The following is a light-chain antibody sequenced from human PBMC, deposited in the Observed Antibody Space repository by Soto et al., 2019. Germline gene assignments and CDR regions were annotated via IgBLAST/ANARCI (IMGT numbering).Light chain of an antibody. CDR2: EVS. CDR1: SSDVGGYNY. CDR3: SSYTSSSTPEVV. V-gene: IGLV2-14*01. J-gene: IGLJ2*01. Sequence: QSALTQPASVSGSPGQSITISCTGTSSDVGGYNYVSWYQQHPGKVPKLMIYEVSNRPSGVSNRFSGSKSGNTASLTISGLQAEDEADYYCSSYTSSSTPEVVFGGGTKLTVL.